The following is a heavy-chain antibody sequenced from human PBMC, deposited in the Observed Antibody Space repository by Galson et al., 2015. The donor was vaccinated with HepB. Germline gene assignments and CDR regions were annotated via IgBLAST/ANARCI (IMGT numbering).Heavy chain of an antibody. CDR1: GGSISSYY. CDR2: IYYSGST. J-gene: IGHJ6*02. Sequence: SETLSLTCTVSGGSISSYYWSWIRQPPGKGLEWIGYIYYSGSTNYNPSLKSRVTISVDTSKNQFSLKLSSVTAADTAVYYCARESGYQTSKDSYYYYYGMDVWGQGTTVTVSS. CDR3: ARESGYQTSKDSYYYYYGMDV. D-gene: IGHD3-22*01. V-gene: IGHV4-59*01.